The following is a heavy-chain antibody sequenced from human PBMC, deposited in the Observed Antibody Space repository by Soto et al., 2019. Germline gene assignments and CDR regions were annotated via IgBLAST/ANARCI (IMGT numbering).Heavy chain of an antibody. CDR2: ISAYNGNT. CDR3: ARTYCSSARCYSDY. D-gene: IGHD2-2*01. Sequence: QVQLVQSGAEVKKPGASVKVSCKTSGYTFTSHGISWVRQAPGQGLEWMGWISAYNGNTNYAQKLQGRVTMTTDTPTITAYMELRSLRSDDTAVYYCARTYCSSARCYSDYWGQGTLVTVSS. V-gene: IGHV1-18*04. J-gene: IGHJ4*02. CDR1: GYTFTSHG.